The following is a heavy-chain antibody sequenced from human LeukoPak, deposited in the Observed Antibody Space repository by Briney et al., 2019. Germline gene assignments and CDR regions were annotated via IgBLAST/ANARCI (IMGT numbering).Heavy chain of an antibody. V-gene: IGHV1-18*01. J-gene: IGHJ4*02. CDR3: ARNYDSSKDGNDY. D-gene: IGHD3-22*01. CDR1: GYRLTSYS. CDR2: ISSYNGKT. Sequence: EASVNVSCKASGYRLTSYSISWVRQAPGQGLEWVGWISSYNGKTNYGKNVQGRVTMTTDTSTSTAYMELRSLRSDDTAIYYCARNYDSSKDGNDYWGQGTLVTVSS.